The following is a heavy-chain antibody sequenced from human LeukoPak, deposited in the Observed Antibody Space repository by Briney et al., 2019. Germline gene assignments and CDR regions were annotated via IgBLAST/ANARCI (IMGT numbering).Heavy chain of an antibody. D-gene: IGHD4-23*01. CDR1: GYTFTSYG. V-gene: IGHV1-18*01. CDR2: ISAYNGNT. J-gene: IGHJ6*02. CDR3: ARVSPPDNYGGNPRDYYYGMDV. Sequence: ASVKVSCKASGYTFTSYGISWVRQAPGQGLEWMGWISAYNGNTNYAQKLQGRVTMTTDTSTSTAYMELRSLRSGDTAVYYCARVSPPDNYGGNPRDYYYGMDVWGQGTTVTVSS.